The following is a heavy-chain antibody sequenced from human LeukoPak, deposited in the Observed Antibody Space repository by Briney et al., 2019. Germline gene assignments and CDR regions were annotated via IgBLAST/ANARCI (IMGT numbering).Heavy chain of an antibody. J-gene: IGHJ6*02. V-gene: IGHV1-2*02. CDR2: INPNSGGT. CDR3: ARGRYYGPSYYYYGMDV. Sequence: ASVKVSRKASGYTFTGYYMHWVRQAPGQGLEWMGWINPNSGGTNYAQKFQGRVSMTRDTSISTAYMELSRLRSDDTAVYYCARGRYYGPSYYYYGMDVWGQGTTVTVSS. CDR1: GYTFTGYY. D-gene: IGHD3-10*01.